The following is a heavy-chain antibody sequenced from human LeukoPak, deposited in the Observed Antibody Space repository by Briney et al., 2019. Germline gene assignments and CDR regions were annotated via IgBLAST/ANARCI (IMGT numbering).Heavy chain of an antibody. CDR1: GGSISNKY. J-gene: IGHJ4*02. CDR3: ARDRWPSF. CDR2: IYYSGST. V-gene: IGHV4-59*01. Sequence: SETLSLTCTVSGGSISNKYWSWIRQPPGKGLEWIGYIYYSGSTNYNPSLKSRVTILVDTSKNQFSLKLSSVTAADTAVYYCARDRWPSFWGQGTLVTVSS. D-gene: IGHD4-23*01.